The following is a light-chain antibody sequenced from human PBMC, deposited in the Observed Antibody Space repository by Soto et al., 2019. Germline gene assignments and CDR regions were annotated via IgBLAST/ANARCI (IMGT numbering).Light chain of an antibody. Sequence: EIVLTQSPCTLALSPGERATLSCRASQSVSSSYLAWYQQKPGQAPRLLIYGSSSRATGIPDRFSGSGSGTDFILTISRLEHEDFAVYYCQQRSDWHPFTFGPGTKVDIK. CDR3: QQRSDWHPFT. J-gene: IGKJ3*01. CDR1: QSVSSSY. CDR2: GSS. V-gene: IGKV3D-20*02.